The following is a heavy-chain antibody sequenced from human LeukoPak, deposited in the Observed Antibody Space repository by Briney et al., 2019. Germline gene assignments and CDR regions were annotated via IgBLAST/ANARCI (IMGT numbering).Heavy chain of an antibody. CDR1: GFTVSSTY. V-gene: IGHV3-53*01. D-gene: IGHD4-11*01. CDR2: MYTAGGT. Sequence: PGGSLRLSCAASGFTVSSTYMTWVRQAPGKGLEWVSVMYTAGGTYYADSVKGRFTISRDNSNNTLYLQMNSLRAEDTAVYYCMKDYSRWGQGTLVTVSS. CDR3: MKDYSR. J-gene: IGHJ4*02.